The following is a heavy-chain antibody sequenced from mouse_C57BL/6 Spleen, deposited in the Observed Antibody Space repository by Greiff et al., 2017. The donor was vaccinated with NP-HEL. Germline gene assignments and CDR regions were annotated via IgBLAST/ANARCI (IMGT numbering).Heavy chain of an antibody. CDR2: ISYDGSN. CDR1: GYSITSGYY. Sequence: ESGPGLVKPSQSLSLTCSVTGYSITSGYYWNWIRQFPGNKLEWMGYISYDGSNNYNPSLKNRISITRDTSKNQFFLKLNSVTTEDTATYYCASIYYDYYDSMDYWGQGTSVTVSS. V-gene: IGHV3-6*01. D-gene: IGHD2-4*01. J-gene: IGHJ4*01. CDR3: ASIYYDYYDSMDY.